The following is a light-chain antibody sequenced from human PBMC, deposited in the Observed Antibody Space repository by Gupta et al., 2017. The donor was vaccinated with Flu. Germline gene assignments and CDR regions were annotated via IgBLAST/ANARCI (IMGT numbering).Light chain of an antibody. CDR2: RND. CDR1: SSNIGAGYD. CDR3: QSSDSSLRAVL. J-gene: IGLJ2*01. V-gene: IGLV1-40*01. Sequence: VTFSCTGSSSNIGAGYDVQWYKQLHGTEPHILIIRNDNRPSAVPARCIGSSTGTYASPVIIALQAEDEADDYCQSSDSSLRAVLFGGGTKVTVL.